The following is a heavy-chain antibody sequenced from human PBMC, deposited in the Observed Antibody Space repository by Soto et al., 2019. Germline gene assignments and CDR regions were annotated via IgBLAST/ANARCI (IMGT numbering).Heavy chain of an antibody. CDR1: GGSISSSSYY. CDR3: ARQRAAGFDY. D-gene: IGHD6-13*01. J-gene: IGHJ4*02. V-gene: IGHV4-39*01. CDR2: IYYSGST. Sequence: PSETLSLTCTVSGGSISSSSYYWGWIRQPPGKGLEWIGSIYYSGSTYYNPSLKSRVTISVDTSKNQFSLKLSSVTAADTAVYYCARQRAAGFDYWGRGTLVTVSS.